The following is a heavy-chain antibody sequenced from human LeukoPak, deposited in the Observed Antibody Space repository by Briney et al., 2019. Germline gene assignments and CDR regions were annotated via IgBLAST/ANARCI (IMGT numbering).Heavy chain of an antibody. CDR3: AKGITMIVVVIPDAFDI. CDR2: ISWNSGSI. V-gene: IGHV3-9*01. J-gene: IGHJ3*02. D-gene: IGHD3-22*01. CDR1: GFTFDDYA. Sequence: PGGSLRLSCAASGFTFDDYAMRSVRQAPGKGLEWVSGISWNSGSIGYADSVKGRFTISRDNAKNSLYLQMNSLRAEDTALYYCAKGITMIVVVIPDAFDIWGQGTMVTVSS.